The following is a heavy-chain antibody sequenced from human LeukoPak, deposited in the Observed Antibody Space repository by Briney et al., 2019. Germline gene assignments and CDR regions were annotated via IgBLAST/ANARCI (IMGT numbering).Heavy chain of an antibody. D-gene: IGHD1-26*01. CDR2: IGSSSTYT. CDR1: GFTFSDFY. Sequence: GGSLRLSCAASGFTFSDFYMSWIRQAPGKGLDWVSYIGSSSTYTNYADSVKGRFTISRDNAKNSLYLQMSSLRADDTAVYYCARGGQELDNWGQGTLVTVSS. V-gene: IGHV3-11*06. J-gene: IGHJ4*02. CDR3: ARGGQELDN.